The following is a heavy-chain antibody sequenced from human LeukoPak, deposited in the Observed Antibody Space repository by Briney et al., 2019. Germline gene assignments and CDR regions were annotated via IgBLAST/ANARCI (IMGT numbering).Heavy chain of an antibody. CDR3: ARDRDSGSYRGAFDY. V-gene: IGHV3-48*01. CDR1: GFTFSSYN. D-gene: IGHD1-26*01. Sequence: GSLRLSCAASGFTFSSYNMNWVRQAPGKGLERVSYIDTSSSTVSYADSVKGRFTISRDNAKDSLYLQMNSLRAEDTAVYYCARDRDSGSYRGAFDYWGQGTLVTVSS. J-gene: IGHJ4*02. CDR2: IDTSSSTV.